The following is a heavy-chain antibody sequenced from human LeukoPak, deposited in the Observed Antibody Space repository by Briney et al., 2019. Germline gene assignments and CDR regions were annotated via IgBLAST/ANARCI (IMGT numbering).Heavy chain of an antibody. D-gene: IGHD3-9*01. J-gene: IGHJ4*02. CDR3: AKDLDYDILTGTDC. CDR2: ISGSGGST. V-gene: IGHV3-23*01. Sequence: QAGGSLRLSCAASGFTFSSYAMSWVRQAPGKGLGWVSAISGSGGSTYYADSVKGRFTISRDNSKNTLYLQMNSLRAEGTAVYYCAKDLDYDILTGTDCWGQGTLVTVSS. CDR1: GFTFSSYA.